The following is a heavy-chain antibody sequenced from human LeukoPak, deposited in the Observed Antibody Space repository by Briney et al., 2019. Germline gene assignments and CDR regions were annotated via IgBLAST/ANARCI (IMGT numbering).Heavy chain of an antibody. J-gene: IGHJ4*02. V-gene: IGHV3-43*02. CDR1: GFTFDDYA. CDR2: ISGDGGST. CDR3: AKDSVLRFLEWFPGYYFDY. Sequence: GGSLRLSCAASGFTFDDYAMHWVRQAPGKGLEWVSLISGDGGSTYCADSVKGRFTISRDNSKNSLYLQMNSLRTEDTALYYCAKDSVLRFLEWFPGYYFDYWGQGTLVTVSS. D-gene: IGHD3-3*01.